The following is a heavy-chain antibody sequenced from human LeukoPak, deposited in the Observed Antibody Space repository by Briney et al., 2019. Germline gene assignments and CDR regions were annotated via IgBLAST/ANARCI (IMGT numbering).Heavy chain of an antibody. CDR2: IYSGGST. Sequence: GGSLRLSYAASGFTVSSNYMSWVRQAPGKGLEWVSVIYSGGSTYYADSVKGRFTISRDNSKNTLYLQMNSLRAEDTAVFYCARGGGTTIFGVVIGSFDLWGRGTLVTVSS. J-gene: IGHJ2*01. V-gene: IGHV3-66*01. D-gene: IGHD3-3*01. CDR3: ARGGGTTIFGVVIGSFDL. CDR1: GFTVSSNY.